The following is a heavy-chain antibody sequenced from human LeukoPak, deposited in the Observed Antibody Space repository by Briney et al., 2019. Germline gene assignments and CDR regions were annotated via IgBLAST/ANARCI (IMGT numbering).Heavy chain of an antibody. Sequence: GGSLRLSCAASGFTFTGHTMTWLRQAPGKGLEWVSIIGGRDDRTYYADSVKGRFTISRDNSKNTLYLQMNSLRAEDTAVYYCAKQSVAGYYYFDYWGQGTLVTVSS. CDR1: GFTFTGHT. J-gene: IGHJ4*02. V-gene: IGHV3-23*01. CDR3: AKQSVAGYYYFDY. D-gene: IGHD6-19*01. CDR2: IGGRDDRT.